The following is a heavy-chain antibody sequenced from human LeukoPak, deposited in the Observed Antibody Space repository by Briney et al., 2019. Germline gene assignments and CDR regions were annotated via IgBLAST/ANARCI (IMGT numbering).Heavy chain of an antibody. D-gene: IGHD5-12*01. CDR1: VFTFINAW. CDR3: TTDQSHRGYDPGYFDY. V-gene: IGHV3-15*01. CDR2: IKGKTAGGTT. Sequence: PGGSLRLSFAAVVFTFINAWMSCVRQAPGKGLEWVVRIKGKTAGGTTDYAAPVKGRFTISRDDSKNTLYLQMNSLKTEDTAVYYCTTDQSHRGYDPGYFDYWGQGILVTVSS. J-gene: IGHJ4*02.